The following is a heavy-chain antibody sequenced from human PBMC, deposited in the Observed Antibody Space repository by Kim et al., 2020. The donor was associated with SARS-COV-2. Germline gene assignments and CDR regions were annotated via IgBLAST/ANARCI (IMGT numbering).Heavy chain of an antibody. Sequence: SETLSLTCTLSGGSITNSGNYWSWIRHHPGKGLERIAYIFHTGRAYYSPSLQSRVTISVDTSNNQFSLTLTSVTAAVTGVYYCATCGRNYGDSFDHWGPGPLVAVSS. V-gene: IGHV4-31*08. D-gene: IGHD1-26*01. CDR1: GGSITNSGNY. CDR2: IFHTGRA. J-gene: IGHJ3*01. CDR3: ATCGRNYGDSFDH.